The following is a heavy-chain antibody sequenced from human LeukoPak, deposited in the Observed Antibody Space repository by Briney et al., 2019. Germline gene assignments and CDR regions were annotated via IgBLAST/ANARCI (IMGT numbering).Heavy chain of an antibody. CDR2: IYYSGST. V-gene: IGHV4-59*01. Sequence: KPSETLSLTCTVSGGSISSYYWSWIRQPPGKGLEWIGYIYYSGSTNYNPSLKSRVTISVDTSKNQFSLKLSSVTAADTAVYYCARFRGNYGAYGMDVWGQGTTVTVSS. D-gene: IGHD4-17*01. CDR3: ARFRGNYGAYGMDV. J-gene: IGHJ6*02. CDR1: GGSISSYY.